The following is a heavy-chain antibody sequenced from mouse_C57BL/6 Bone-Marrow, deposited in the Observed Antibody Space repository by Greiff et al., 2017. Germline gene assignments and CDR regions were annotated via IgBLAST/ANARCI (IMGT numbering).Heavy chain of an antibody. J-gene: IGHJ1*03. CDR3: AREGSNYWYFDV. V-gene: IGHV3-1*01. CDR2: ISYSGST. CDR1: GYSITSGYD. D-gene: IGHD2-5*01. Sequence: DVKLVESGPGMVKPSQSLSLTCTVTGYSITSGYDWHWIRHFPGNKLEWMGYISYSGSTNYNPSLKSRISITHDTSKNHFFLKLNSVTTEDTATYYCAREGSNYWYFDVWGTGTTVTVSS.